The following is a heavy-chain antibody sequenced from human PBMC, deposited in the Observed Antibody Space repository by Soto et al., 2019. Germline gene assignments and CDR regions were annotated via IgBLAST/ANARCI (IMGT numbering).Heavy chain of an antibody. CDR3: ARGGITGTTSYYYYGMDV. J-gene: IGHJ6*02. Sequence: GGSLRLSCAASGFTFSSYGMHWVRQAPGKGLEWVAVIWYDGSNKYYADSVKGRFTISRDNSKNTLYLQMNSLRAEDTAVYYCARGGITGTTSYYYYGMDVWGQGTTVTVSS. D-gene: IGHD1-7*01. CDR1: GFTFSSYG. V-gene: IGHV3-33*01. CDR2: IWYDGSNK.